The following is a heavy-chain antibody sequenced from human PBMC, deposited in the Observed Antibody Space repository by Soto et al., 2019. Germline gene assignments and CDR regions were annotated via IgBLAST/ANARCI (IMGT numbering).Heavy chain of an antibody. D-gene: IGHD5-18*01. Sequence: QVQLVQSGAEVKKPGSSVKVSCKASGGTFSSYAISWVRQAPGQGLEWLGGIIPIFGTANYAQKFQGRVTITADESTSTAYMELSSLRSEDTAVYYCARARGDKAMVISRWEGQDYYYYGMDVWGQGTTVTVSS. CDR1: GGTFSSYA. CDR3: ARARGDKAMVISRWEGQDYYYYGMDV. CDR2: IIPIFGTA. V-gene: IGHV1-69*01. J-gene: IGHJ6*02.